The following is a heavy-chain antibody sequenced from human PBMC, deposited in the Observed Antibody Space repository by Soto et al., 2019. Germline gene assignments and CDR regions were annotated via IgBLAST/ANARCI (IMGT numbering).Heavy chain of an antibody. CDR1: GDTFNFYS. CDR3: ASSYGSGYRAFDY. V-gene: IGHV1-69*02. Sequence: QVQLVQSGAEVKRPGSSVKVSCKASGDTFNFYSINWVRQAPGLGLEWMGRVNPIVSMSNYAQKFQGRVTMTEDKSKNTAYMELSSLRSEDTAIYYCASSYGSGYRAFDYWGQGALVTVSS. CDR2: VNPIVSMS. J-gene: IGHJ4*02. D-gene: IGHD3-10*01.